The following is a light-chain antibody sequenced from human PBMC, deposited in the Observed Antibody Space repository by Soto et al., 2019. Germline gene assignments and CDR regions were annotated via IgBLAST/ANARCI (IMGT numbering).Light chain of an antibody. J-gene: IGLJ3*02. CDR2: DDS. CDR1: NIGSKS. CDR3: QVWDSSRGV. Sequence: SYELTQPPSVSVAPGQTARIPGGGNNIGSKSAHWYQQKAGQAPVLVVYDDSDRPSGIPERFSGSNSGNTANLTISRVGAGDEADYYCQVWDSSRGVFGGGTELTVL. V-gene: IGLV3-21*02.